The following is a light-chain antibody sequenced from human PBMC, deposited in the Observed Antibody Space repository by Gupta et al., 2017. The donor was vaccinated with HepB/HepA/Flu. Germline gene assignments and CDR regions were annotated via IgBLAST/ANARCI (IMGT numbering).Light chain of an antibody. Sequence: DIVMTQSPLSLPVTPGEPASISCRSSQSLLHSNGYNYLDWYLQKPGQSPQLLIYSGSNRASGVPDRFSGSGSGTDFTLKISRVEAEDVGVYYCLQALQTPFTFGPGTKVDIK. J-gene: IGKJ3*01. CDR3: LQALQTPFT. CDR2: SGS. V-gene: IGKV2-28*01. CDR1: QSLLHSNGYNY.